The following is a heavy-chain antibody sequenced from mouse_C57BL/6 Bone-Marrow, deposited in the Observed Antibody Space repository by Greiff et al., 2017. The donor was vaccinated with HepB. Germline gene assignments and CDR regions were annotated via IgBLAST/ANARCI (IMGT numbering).Heavy chain of an antibody. CDR2: IRSKSNNYAT. V-gene: IGHV10-1*01. J-gene: IGHJ4*01. D-gene: IGHD1-1*01. Sequence: EVKLVESGGGLVQPKGSLKLSCAASGFSFNTYAMNWVRQAPGKGLEWVARIRSKSNNYATYYADSVKDRFTISRDDSESMLYLQMNNLKTEDTAMYYCVRHGITTVVEDYYAMDYWGQGTSVTVSS. CDR1: GFSFNTYA. CDR3: VRHGITTVVEDYYAMDY.